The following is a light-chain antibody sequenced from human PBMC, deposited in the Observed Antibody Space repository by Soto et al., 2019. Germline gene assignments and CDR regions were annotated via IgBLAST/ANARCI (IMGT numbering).Light chain of an antibody. J-gene: IGKJ1*01. CDR3: QQYHDLPPWT. V-gene: IGKV3-15*01. CDR2: GAS. CDR1: QNIHNN. Sequence: EKVMTQSPATLSVSPGEGATLSCRASQNIHNNLAWYQQKPGQAPRLLIYGASTRATGIPPRCSGSGSGTEFTLTISSLQAEDFAVYYCQQYHDLPPWTFGQGTKVEVK.